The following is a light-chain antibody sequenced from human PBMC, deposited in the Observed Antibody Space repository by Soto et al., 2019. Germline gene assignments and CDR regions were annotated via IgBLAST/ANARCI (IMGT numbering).Light chain of an antibody. CDR3: QQYGSSWLT. CDR1: QSVSSSY. J-gene: IGKJ4*01. CDR2: GAS. V-gene: IGKV3-20*01. Sequence: EIVLTQSPGTLSLSPGERATLSCRASQSVSSSYLGWYQQKPGQAPRLLIYGASSRATGIPDRFSGSGSGTAFTLTISRLEPEDLAVYYCQQYGSSWLTFGGGTKVEIK.